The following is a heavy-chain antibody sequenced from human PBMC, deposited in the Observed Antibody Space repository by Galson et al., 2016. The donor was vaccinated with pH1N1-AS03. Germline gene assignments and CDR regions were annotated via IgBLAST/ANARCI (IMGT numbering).Heavy chain of an antibody. Sequence: SLRLSCAASGFTFSSYGMHWVRRAPGKGLEWVAVISYDGSNKYYADSVKGRFTISRDNSKNTLYLQMNSLRAEDTAVYYCAKDPASGEVWDILGALNWFDPWGQGTLVTGSS. CDR1: GFTFSSYG. J-gene: IGHJ5*02. CDR3: AKDPASGEVWDILGALNWFDP. CDR2: ISYDGSNK. V-gene: IGHV3-30*18. D-gene: IGHD1-26*01.